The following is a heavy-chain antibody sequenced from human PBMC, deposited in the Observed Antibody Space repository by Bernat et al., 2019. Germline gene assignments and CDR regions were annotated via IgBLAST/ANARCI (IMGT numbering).Heavy chain of an antibody. CDR1: GGSISSSSYY. D-gene: IGHD3-3*01. J-gene: IGHJ6*02. CDR2: IYYSGST. CDR3: ARGFTIFGVVTNYYYGMDV. V-gene: IGHV4-39*01. Sequence: QLQLQESSPGLVKPSETLSLTCTVSGGSISSSSYYWGWIRQPPGKGLEWIGSIYYSGSTYYNPSLKSRVTISVDTSKNQFSLKLSSVTAADTAVYYCARGFTIFGVVTNYYYGMDVWGQGTTVTVSS.